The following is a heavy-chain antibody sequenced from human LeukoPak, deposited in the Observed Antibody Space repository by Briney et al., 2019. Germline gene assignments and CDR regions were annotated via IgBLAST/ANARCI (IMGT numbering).Heavy chain of an antibody. CDR1: GYTFTSYG. V-gene: IGHV1-18*01. CDR3: ARDEMGYYDFWSGYHGKDYYFDY. Sequence: ASVKVSCKASGYTFTSYGISWVRQAPGQGLEWMGWISAYNGNTNYAQKLQGRVTMTTDTSTSTAYMEPRSLRSDDTAVYYCARDEMGYYDFWSGYHGKDYYFDYWGQGTLVTVSS. CDR2: ISAYNGNT. D-gene: IGHD3-3*01. J-gene: IGHJ4*02.